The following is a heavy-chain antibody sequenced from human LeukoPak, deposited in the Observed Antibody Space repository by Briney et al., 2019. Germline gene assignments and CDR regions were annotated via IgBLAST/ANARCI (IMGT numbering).Heavy chain of an antibody. CDR3: ARAGFALAPHRGTPFDY. D-gene: IGHD6-6*01. V-gene: IGHV1-69*06. Sequence: SVKVSCKASGGTFSSYAISWVRQAPGQGLEWMGGIIPIFGTANYAQKFQGRVTITADKSTSTAYMELSSLRSEDTAVYYCARAGFALAPHRGTPFDYWGQGTLVTVSS. CDR1: GGTFSSYA. CDR2: IIPIFGTA. J-gene: IGHJ4*02.